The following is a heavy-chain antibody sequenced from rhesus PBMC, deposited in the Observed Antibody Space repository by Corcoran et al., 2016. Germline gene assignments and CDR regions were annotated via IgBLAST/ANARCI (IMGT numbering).Heavy chain of an antibody. CDR3: ARVEQRLDWYFDI. CDR2: IYGSGGST. Sequence: QVQLQESGSGLVKPSETLSLTCAVSVGSISRTDLSWTPPPPGQGLEWTGRIYGSGGSTDYNPSLESRVTISTDTSKNTFSLKLTSVTAADTAVYYCARVEQRLDWYFDIWGPGTPITISS. V-gene: IGHV4-160*01. J-gene: IGHJ2*01. D-gene: IGHD6-31*01. CDR1: VGSISRTD.